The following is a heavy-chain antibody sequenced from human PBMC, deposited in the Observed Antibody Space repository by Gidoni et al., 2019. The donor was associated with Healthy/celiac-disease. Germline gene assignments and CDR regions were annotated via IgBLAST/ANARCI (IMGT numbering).Heavy chain of an antibody. V-gene: IGHV3-15*01. CDR1: GFTFSNAW. CDR2: IKSKTDGGTT. J-gene: IGHJ4*02. D-gene: IGHD3-3*01. Sequence: EVQLVESGGGLVKPGGSLRLSCAASGFTFSNAWMSWVRQAPGKGLEWVGRIKSKTDGGTTDYAAPVKGRFTISRDDSKNTLYLQMNSLKTEDTAVYYCTTDPITIFGVIYYWGQGTLVTVSS. CDR3: TTDPITIFGVIYY.